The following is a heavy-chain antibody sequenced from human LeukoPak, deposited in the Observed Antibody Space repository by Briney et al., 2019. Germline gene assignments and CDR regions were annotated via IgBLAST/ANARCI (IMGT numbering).Heavy chain of an antibody. Sequence: SETLPLTCTVSGCSIGSYYWSWIRQPPGKGLEWIGYISNTGNTNYIPSLKSRVTISVDTSKNQLSLKLSSVTAADTAVYYCARSGGRSGGDYWGQGTLVTVSS. D-gene: IGHD2-15*01. CDR3: ARSGGRSGGDY. CDR2: ISNTGNT. J-gene: IGHJ4*02. CDR1: GCSIGSYY. V-gene: IGHV4-59*01.